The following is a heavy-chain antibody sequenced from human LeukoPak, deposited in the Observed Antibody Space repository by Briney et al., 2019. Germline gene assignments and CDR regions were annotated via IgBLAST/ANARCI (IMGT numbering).Heavy chain of an antibody. J-gene: IGHJ6*03. V-gene: IGHV3-48*01. CDR1: GFTFSSYS. D-gene: IGHD2-15*01. Sequence: GGSLRLSCAASGFTFSSYSMNWVRQAPGKGLEWVPYISSSSSTIYYADSVKGRFTISRDNAKNSLYLQMNSLRAEDTAVYYCARDGSGWPDYYYYYMDVWGKGITVTVSS. CDR3: ARDGSGWPDYYYYYMDV. CDR2: ISSSSSTI.